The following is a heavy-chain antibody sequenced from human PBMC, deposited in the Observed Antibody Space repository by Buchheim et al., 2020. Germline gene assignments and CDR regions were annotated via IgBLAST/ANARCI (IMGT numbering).Heavy chain of an antibody. CDR1: GGSISSSNW. D-gene: IGHD6-13*01. V-gene: IGHV4-4*02. Sequence: QVQLQESGPGLVKPSGTLSLTCAVSGGSISSSNWWSWVRQPPGKGLEWIGDIYHSGSTNYNPSLKSRATISVDTSKNQFPLKLRYVTAADTAVYYCAREGPAAWFDPWGQGTL. J-gene: IGHJ5*02. CDR3: AREGPAAWFDP. CDR2: IYHSGST.